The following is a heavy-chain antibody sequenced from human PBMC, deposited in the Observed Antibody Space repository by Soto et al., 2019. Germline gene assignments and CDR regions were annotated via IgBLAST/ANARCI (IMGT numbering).Heavy chain of an antibody. J-gene: IGHJ4*02. CDR1: GYSFTSYW. CDR2: IYPGDSDT. V-gene: IGHV5-51*01. CDR3: ARHLPEQRSGYDVGDY. D-gene: IGHD5-12*01. Sequence: GESLKISCKGSGYSFTSYWIGWVRQMPGKGLEWMGIIYPGDSDTRYSPSFQGQVPISAAKSISTAYLQWSSLKASDTAMYYCARHLPEQRSGYDVGDYWGQGTLVTVSS.